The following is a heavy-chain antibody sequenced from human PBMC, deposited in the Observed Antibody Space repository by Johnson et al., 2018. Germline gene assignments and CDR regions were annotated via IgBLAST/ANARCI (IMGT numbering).Heavy chain of an antibody. D-gene: IGHD6-19*01. V-gene: IGHV3-47*02. CDR1: GFAFSSYV. CDR2: IGTGGDT. Sequence: VQLVQSGGGLVQPGGSLRPSCAASGFAFSSYVLHWVRRAPGKGPEWVSAIGTGGDTYYADSVMGRFTISRDNAKNSLYLQMNRLRAEDTALYYCGGDTGQWLAGGDAFDIWGQGTMVTVSS. CDR3: GGDTGQWLAGGDAFDI. J-gene: IGHJ3*02.